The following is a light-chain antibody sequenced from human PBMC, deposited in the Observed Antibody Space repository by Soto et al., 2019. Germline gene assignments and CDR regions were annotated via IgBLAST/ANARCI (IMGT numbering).Light chain of an antibody. Sequence: DIQMTQSPSTLSASVGDRVTITCRASQSISSWLAWYQQKPGKAPKLLIYDASSLESGVPSRFSGSGSGTEFTLTISSRQPDDFATYYCQQDNSPWAFGQGTKVEIK. CDR3: QQDNSPWA. J-gene: IGKJ1*01. CDR1: QSISSW. CDR2: DAS. V-gene: IGKV1-5*01.